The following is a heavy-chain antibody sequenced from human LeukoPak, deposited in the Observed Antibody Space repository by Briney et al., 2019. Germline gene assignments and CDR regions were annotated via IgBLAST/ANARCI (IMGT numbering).Heavy chain of an antibody. J-gene: IGHJ5*02. Sequence: ASVKVSCKASGYTFTSYGISWVRQAPGQGLEWMGWISAYNGNTNYAQKLQGRVTMTTDTYTRTAYMELRSLRSDDTAVYYCARGLYDILTGYPNWFDPWGQGTLVTVSS. V-gene: IGHV1-18*01. CDR3: ARGLYDILTGYPNWFDP. CDR1: GYTFTSYG. D-gene: IGHD3-9*01. CDR2: ISAYNGNT.